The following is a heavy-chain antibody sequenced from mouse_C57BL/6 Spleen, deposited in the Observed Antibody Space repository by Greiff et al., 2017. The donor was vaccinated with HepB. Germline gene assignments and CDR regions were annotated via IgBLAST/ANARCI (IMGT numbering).Heavy chain of an antibody. D-gene: IGHD2-5*01. V-gene: IGHV1-19*01. J-gene: IGHJ2*01. Sequence: VQLQQSGPVLVKPGASVKMSCKASGYTFTDYYMNWVKQSHGKSLEWIGVINPYNGGTSYNQKFKGKATLTVDKSSSTAYMELNSLTSEDSAVYYCARDYSSWSFDYWGQGTTLTVSS. CDR1: GYTFTDYY. CDR3: ARDYSSWSFDY. CDR2: INPYNGGT.